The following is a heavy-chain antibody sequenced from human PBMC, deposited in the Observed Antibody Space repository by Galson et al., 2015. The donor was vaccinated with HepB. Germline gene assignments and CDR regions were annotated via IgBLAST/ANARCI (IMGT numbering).Heavy chain of an antibody. CDR3: ARQRYYDSSFEY. V-gene: IGHV1-18*01. CDR2: ISPYNGQT. D-gene: IGHD3-3*01. Sequence: SVKVSCKASGYTFTSHGITWVRQAPGQGLQWMGWISPYNGQTNYPQRLQGRVTMTTDTSTSTAYMELRSLRYDDTAVYYCARQRYYDSSFEYWGQGNLVTVSS. J-gene: IGHJ4*02. CDR1: GYTFTSHG.